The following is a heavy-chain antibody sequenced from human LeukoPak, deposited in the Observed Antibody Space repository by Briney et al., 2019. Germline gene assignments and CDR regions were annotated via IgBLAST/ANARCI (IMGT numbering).Heavy chain of an antibody. Sequence: KSSETLSLTCTVSGGSISSYYWNWIRQPPGKGLEWIGYISYSGSTNYNPSLKSRVTISIDTSKNQFSLKLSSVTAADTAVYYCARHVAAFDIWGQGTMVTVSS. CDR1: GGSISSYY. J-gene: IGHJ3*02. V-gene: IGHV4-59*08. CDR3: ARHVAAFDI. CDR2: ISYSGST.